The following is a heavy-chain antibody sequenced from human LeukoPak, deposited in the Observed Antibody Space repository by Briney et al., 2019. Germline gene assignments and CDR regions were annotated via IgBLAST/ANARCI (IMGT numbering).Heavy chain of an antibody. CDR3: ARRIAAADAFDF. V-gene: IGHV4-59*08. Sequence: SETLSLTCTVSGGSISSYYWSWIRQPPGKGLEWIAYIYHSGSTNYNPSLKSRVIISVDTSKNQFSLELSSVTAADTAVYYCARRIAAADAFDFWGQGTLVTVSS. J-gene: IGHJ4*02. CDR1: GGSISSYY. CDR2: IYHSGST. D-gene: IGHD6-13*01.